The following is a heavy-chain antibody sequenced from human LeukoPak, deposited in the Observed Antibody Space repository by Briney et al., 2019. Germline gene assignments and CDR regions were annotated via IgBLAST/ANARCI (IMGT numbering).Heavy chain of an antibody. Sequence: ASVKVSCKASGYTFTSYDINWVRQAPGQGLEWMGWMNTNSGNTGYAQKFQGRVTITRNTSISTAYMELSSLRSEDTAVYYCARYEDLDAFDIWGQGTMVTVSS. D-gene: IGHD2-15*01. CDR3: ARYEDLDAFDI. CDR2: MNTNSGNT. CDR1: GYTFTSYD. V-gene: IGHV1-8*03. J-gene: IGHJ3*02.